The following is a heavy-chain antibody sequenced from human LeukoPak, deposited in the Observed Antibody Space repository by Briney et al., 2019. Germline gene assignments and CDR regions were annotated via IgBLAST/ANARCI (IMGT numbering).Heavy chain of an antibody. J-gene: IGHJ4*02. Sequence: QPGGSLRLSCAASGFTFSSYAMSWVRQAPGKGLEWVSAISGSGGSTYYADSVKGRFTISRDNSKNTLYLQMNSLRAEDTAVYYCAKWSSGLFGLGYGDYGFNYWGQGTLVTVSS. CDR1: GFTFSSYA. D-gene: IGHD4-17*01. CDR2: ISGSGGST. V-gene: IGHV3-23*01. CDR3: AKWSSGLFGLGYGDYGFNY.